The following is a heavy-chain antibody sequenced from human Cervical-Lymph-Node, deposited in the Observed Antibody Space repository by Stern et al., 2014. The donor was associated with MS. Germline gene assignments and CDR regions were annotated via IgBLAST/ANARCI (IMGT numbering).Heavy chain of an antibody. V-gene: IGHV4-59*01. Sequence: QLQLQESGPGLLRPSETLSLTCTVSGASITSYYWSWIRQPPGKGLEWIGYIYYSGTTHYNASLKGRVAISIDTSKTQFSLRLSSVTAADTAGYCCARATDLWGQGTLVTVSS. CDR3: ARATDL. CDR2: IYYSGTT. J-gene: IGHJ5*02. CDR1: GASITSYY.